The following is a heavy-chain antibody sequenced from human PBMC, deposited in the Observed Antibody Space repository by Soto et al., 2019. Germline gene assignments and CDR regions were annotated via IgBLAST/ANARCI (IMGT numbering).Heavy chain of an antibody. CDR3: AKVPRDGRYFDWFTPPPDY. Sequence: GGSLRLSCAASGFTFSSYAMSWVRQAPGKGLEWVSAISGSGGSTYYADSVKGRFTISRDNSKNTLYLQMNSLRAEDTAVYYCAKVPRDGRYFDWFTPPPDYWGQGTLVTVSS. V-gene: IGHV3-23*01. CDR1: GFTFSSYA. J-gene: IGHJ4*02. CDR2: ISGSGGST. D-gene: IGHD3-9*01.